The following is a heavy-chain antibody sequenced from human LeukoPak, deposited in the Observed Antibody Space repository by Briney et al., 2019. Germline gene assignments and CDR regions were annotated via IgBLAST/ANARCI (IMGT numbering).Heavy chain of an antibody. CDR1: GGPIRSYY. CDR2: IYYGGSTSGST. D-gene: IGHD6-19*01. Sequence: SETLSLTCSVSGGPIRSYYWSWLRQPPGKGPEGKGLEWIGYIYYGGSTSGSTNYNPFLKSRVIISVDTSKNQLSLKLNSMTAADTAVYYCARQWLVSPLFDYWGQGTLVTVSS. J-gene: IGHJ4*02. CDR3: ARQWLVSPLFDY. V-gene: IGHV4-59*08.